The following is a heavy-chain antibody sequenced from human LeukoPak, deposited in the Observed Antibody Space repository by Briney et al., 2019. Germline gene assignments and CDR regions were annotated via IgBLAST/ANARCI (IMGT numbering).Heavy chain of an antibody. D-gene: IGHD3-3*01. CDR1: GFTFTSSA. J-gene: IGHJ4*02. CDR3: ARTPHYDFWSGYSMGFDY. CDR2: IVVGSGNT. Sequence: SVNVSCKASGFTFTSSAVQWVRQARGQRLEWIGWIVVGSGNTNYAQKFQERVTITRDMSTSTAYMELSSLRSEDTAVYYCARTPHYDFWSGYSMGFDYWGQGTLVTVSS. V-gene: IGHV1-58*01.